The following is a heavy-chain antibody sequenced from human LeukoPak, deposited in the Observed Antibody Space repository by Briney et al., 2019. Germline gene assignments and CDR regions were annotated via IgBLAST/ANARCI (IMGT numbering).Heavy chain of an antibody. Sequence: PGGSPRLSCAASGFTFGTYSMNWVRQAPGKGLEWVSSISATSRYIYYTDSLKGRFTISRDNAKNSLYLQMNILRAEDTALYCCASEGFDYWGQGTLVTVSS. CDR3: ASEGFDY. CDR2: ISATSRYI. CDR1: GFTFGTYS. J-gene: IGHJ4*02. V-gene: IGHV3-21*01.